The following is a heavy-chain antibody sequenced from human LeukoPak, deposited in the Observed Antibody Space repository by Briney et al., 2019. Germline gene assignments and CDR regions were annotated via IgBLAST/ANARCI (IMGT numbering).Heavy chain of an antibody. V-gene: IGHV4-31*03. D-gene: IGHD3-16*01. Sequence: PSETLSLTCTVSGGSISSGGYYWSWIRQHPGKGLEWIGYIYYSGSTYYNPSLKSRVTISVDTSKNQFSLKLSSVTAADTAVYYCARGGVKGVAYWGQGTLVTVSS. CDR2: IYYSGST. J-gene: IGHJ4*02. CDR1: GGSISSGGYY. CDR3: ARGGVKGVAY.